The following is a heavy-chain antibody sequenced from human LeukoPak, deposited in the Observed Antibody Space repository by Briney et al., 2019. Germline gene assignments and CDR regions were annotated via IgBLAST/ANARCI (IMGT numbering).Heavy chain of an antibody. V-gene: IGHV5-51*01. CDR3: ARVAGTTRGDY. CDR2: IYPGDSDT. Sequence: GESLKISCKGSGYSFTSYWIAWVRQMPGKGPEWMGIIYPGDSDTRYSPSFQGQVTISADKSISTAYLQWSSLRASDTAIYYCARVAGTTRGDYWGQGTLVTVSS. CDR1: GYSFTSYW. D-gene: IGHD1-1*01. J-gene: IGHJ4*02.